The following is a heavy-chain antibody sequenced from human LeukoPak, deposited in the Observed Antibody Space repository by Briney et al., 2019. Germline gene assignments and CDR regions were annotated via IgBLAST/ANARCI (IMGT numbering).Heavy chain of an antibody. J-gene: IGHJ4*02. CDR1: GYTFTSYY. Sequence: ASVKVSCNASGYTFTSYYMHWVRQAPGQGLEWMGIINPSGGSTSYAQKFQGRVTMTRDTSTSTVYMELSSLRSEDTAVYYCARDFRFGESIWGLDYWGQGTLVTVSS. D-gene: IGHD3-10*01. V-gene: IGHV1-46*01. CDR2: INPSGGST. CDR3: ARDFRFGESIWGLDY.